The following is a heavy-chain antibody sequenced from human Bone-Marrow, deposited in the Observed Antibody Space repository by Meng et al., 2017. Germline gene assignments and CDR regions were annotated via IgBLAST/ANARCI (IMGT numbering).Heavy chain of an antibody. V-gene: IGHV3-53*01. D-gene: IGHD2-21*02. Sequence: GGSLRLSCAASGFTVSSNYMSWVRQAPGKGLEWVSVIYSGGSTYYADSVKGRFTISRDNAKNSLYLQMNSLRAEDTAVYYCARGNCGGDCYPNTIDYWGQGTLVTVSS. CDR1: GFTVSSNY. CDR2: IYSGGST. CDR3: ARGNCGGDCYPNTIDY. J-gene: IGHJ4*02.